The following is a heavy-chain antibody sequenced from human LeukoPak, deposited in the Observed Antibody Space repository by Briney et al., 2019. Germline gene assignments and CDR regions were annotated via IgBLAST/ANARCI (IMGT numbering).Heavy chain of an antibody. D-gene: IGHD4-17*01. Sequence: GGSLRLSCAASGFTFSSYSMNRVRQAPGKGLEWVSSISSSSSYIYYADSVKGRFTISRDNAKNSLYLQMNSLRAEDTAVYYCARDDDYGDYGDAFDIWGQGTMVTVSS. CDR2: ISSSSSYI. V-gene: IGHV3-21*01. J-gene: IGHJ3*02. CDR3: ARDDDYGDYGDAFDI. CDR1: GFTFSSYS.